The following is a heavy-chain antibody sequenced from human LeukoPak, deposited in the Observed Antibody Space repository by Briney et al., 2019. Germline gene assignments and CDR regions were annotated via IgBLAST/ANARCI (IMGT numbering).Heavy chain of an antibody. Sequence: GGSLRLSCAASGFTFSNYGLSWVRQAPGKGLEWVSGITGSGGSTYYADSVKGRFTISRDNSKNTLYLQMNSLRAEDTAVYYCASLGTIFGWGQGTLVTVSS. CDR1: GFTFSNYG. J-gene: IGHJ4*02. D-gene: IGHD3-9*01. V-gene: IGHV3-23*01. CDR3: ASLGTIFG. CDR2: ITGSGGST.